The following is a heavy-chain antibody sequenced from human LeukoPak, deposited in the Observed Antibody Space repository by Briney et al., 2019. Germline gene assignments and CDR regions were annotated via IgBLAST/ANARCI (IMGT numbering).Heavy chain of an antibody. CDR3: AKDLTPGHSGSYYSFDY. CDR1: GFTFDDYG. D-gene: IGHD1-26*01. V-gene: IGHV3-23*01. CDR2: ISGSGGST. J-gene: IGHJ4*02. Sequence: GGSLRLSCAASGFTFDDYGMSWVRQAPGKGLEWVSVISGSGGSTYYADSVKGRFTISRDNSKNTLYLQMNSLRAEDTAVYYCAKDLTPGHSGSYYSFDYWGQGILVTVSS.